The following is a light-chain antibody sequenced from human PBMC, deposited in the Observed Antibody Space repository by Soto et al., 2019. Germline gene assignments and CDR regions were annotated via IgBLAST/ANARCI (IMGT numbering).Light chain of an antibody. CDR3: SSYTGSRGVV. Sequence: QSALTQPASVSGSPGQSITISCTGTSSDVGGYNYVSWYQQHPGKAPKLMIYDVSNRPSGVSNRFSGSKSGNTASLTISGLQAEDEADYYCSSYTGSRGVVFGGGTKVTVL. CDR1: SSDVGGYNY. J-gene: IGLJ2*01. V-gene: IGLV2-14*01. CDR2: DVS.